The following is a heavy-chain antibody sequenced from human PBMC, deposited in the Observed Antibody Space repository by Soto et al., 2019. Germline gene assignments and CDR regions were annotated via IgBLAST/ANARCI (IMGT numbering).Heavy chain of an antibody. CDR2: IYWDDDK. J-gene: IGHJ1*01. V-gene: IGHV2-5*02. CDR1: GFSLSTSEVG. Sequence: SGPPPVNPTRPLTLTCTFSGFSLSTSEVGVGWIRQPPGKALEWLALIYWDDDKRYSPSLKSRLTITKDTSKNQVVLTMTNMDPVDTATYYCAHSFPPAEYFQHWGQGTLVTVSS. CDR3: AHSFPPAEYFQH.